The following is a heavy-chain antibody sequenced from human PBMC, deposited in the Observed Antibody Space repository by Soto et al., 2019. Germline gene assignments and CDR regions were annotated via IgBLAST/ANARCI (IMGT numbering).Heavy chain of an antibody. CDR3: ARAGDIMSIGN. CDR2: INPSGGST. J-gene: IGHJ4*02. D-gene: IGHD2-21*01. V-gene: IGHV1-46*03. Sequence: QVQLVQSGAEVKKPGASVKVSCKASGYTFTSDYMHWVRQAPVQGLEWMGIINPSGGSTSYAQKFQGRVTMTRDTSTSTVYMELSRLRSEDTAVYYCARAGDIMSIGNWGQGSLVTVSS. CDR1: GYTFTSDY.